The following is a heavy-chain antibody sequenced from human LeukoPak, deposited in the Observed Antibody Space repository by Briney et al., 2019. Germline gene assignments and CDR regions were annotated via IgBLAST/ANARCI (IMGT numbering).Heavy chain of an antibody. V-gene: IGHV5-51*01. CDR2: IYPVDSDT. Sequence: GESLKISCKASGYSFTSYWIGWVRQIPRKGLEWMGIIYPVDSDTRYSPSFPGQVTISADKSISTAYLQWSSRKASDTAMYYCATSTYGDYYMDVWGKGTTVTVSS. D-gene: IGHD4-17*01. CDR1: GYSFTSYW. CDR3: ATSTYGDYYMDV. J-gene: IGHJ6*03.